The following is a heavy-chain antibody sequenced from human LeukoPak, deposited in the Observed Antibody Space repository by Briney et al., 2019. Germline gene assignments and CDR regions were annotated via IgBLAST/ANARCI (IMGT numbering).Heavy chain of an antibody. D-gene: IGHD3-22*01. J-gene: IGHJ4*02. CDR1: GFTFNRNG. V-gene: IGHV3-33*01. CDR2: IWFDGSRE. Sequence: PGRSLRLSCAASGFTFNRNGMHWVRQAPGKGLEWVALIWFDGSREYYGDSVKGRFIISRDNSKNTLYLRMNGLRAEDTAVYYCARWLSYKIDSNGFLDYWGQGTLVTVSS. CDR3: ARWLSYKIDSNGFLDY.